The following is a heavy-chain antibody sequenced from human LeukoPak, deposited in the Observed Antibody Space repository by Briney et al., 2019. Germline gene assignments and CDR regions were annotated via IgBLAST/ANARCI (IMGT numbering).Heavy chain of an antibody. J-gene: IGHJ4*02. CDR1: GGSISSYY. CDR3: ARGDTVATGLYDY. D-gene: IGHD5-12*01. V-gene: IGHV4-59*12. CDR2: IYYSGST. Sequence: SETLSLTCTVSGGSISSYYWSWIRQPPGKGLEWIGYIYYSGSTNYNPSLKSRVTISLDKSKNQFSLRLSSVTAADTAVYYCARGDTVATGLYDYWGRGTLVTVSS.